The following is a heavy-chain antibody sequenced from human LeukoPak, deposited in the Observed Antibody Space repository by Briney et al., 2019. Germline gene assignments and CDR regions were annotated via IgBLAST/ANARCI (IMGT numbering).Heavy chain of an antibody. D-gene: IGHD6-13*01. CDR1: GYTFTGYY. CDR2: INPNSGGT. V-gene: IGHV1-2*02. Sequence: GASVKVSCKASGYTFTGYYMHWVRQAPGQGLEWMGWINPNSGGTNYAQKFQGRVTMTRDTSISTAYMELSRLRSDDTAVYYCARDLSFIIGSSSLDYWGQGTLVTVSS. J-gene: IGHJ4*02. CDR3: ARDLSFIIGSSSLDY.